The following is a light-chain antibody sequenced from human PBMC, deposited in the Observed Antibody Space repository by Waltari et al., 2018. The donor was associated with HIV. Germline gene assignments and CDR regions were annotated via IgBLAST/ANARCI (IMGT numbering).Light chain of an antibody. Sequence: EIVMTQSPATLSVSPGERVALSCRASQSVGNALARYQQKPGQVPRLLIYGASTRATGVPARFSGSGSETEFTLTISSLQSEDFAVYYCQQYNKWPLTFGGGTKVEIK. CDR1: QSVGNA. CDR3: QQYNKWPLT. J-gene: IGKJ4*01. V-gene: IGKV3-15*01. CDR2: GAS.